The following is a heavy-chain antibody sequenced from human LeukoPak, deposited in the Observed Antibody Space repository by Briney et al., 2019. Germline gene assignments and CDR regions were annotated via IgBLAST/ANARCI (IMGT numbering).Heavy chain of an antibody. CDR3: ARYCYESSGMDLDY. V-gene: IGHV3-49*04. CDR1: GFTFGDYA. J-gene: IGHJ4*02. D-gene: IGHD3-22*01. Sequence: PGGSLRLSCTASGFTFGDYAMSWVRQAPGKGLEWVGFIRSKAYGGTTEYAASVKGRFTISRDDSKSIAYLQMNSLKTEDTAVYFCARYCYESSGMDLDYWGQGTLVTVSS. CDR2: IRSKAYGGTT.